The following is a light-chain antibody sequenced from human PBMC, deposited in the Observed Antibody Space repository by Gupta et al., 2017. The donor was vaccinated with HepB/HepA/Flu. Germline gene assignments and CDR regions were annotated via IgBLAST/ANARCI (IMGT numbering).Light chain of an antibody. CDR1: TSNIGTNY. J-gene: IGLJ3*02. Sequence: GSTSNIGTNYVSWYQHRPVTAPRLLIYDNSARPSGISDRFSAARSGTSATLGITGLHTGDEADYYCGTWDARLNNWVFGGGTKLTVL. CDR3: GTWDARLNNWV. V-gene: IGLV1-51*01. CDR2: DNS.